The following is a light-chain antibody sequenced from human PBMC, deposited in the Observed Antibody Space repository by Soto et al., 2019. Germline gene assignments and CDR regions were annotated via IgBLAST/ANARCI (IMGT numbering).Light chain of an antibody. CDR3: QTWGIGPPVK. V-gene: IGLV4-69*01. CDR2: VNSDGSH. Sequence: QSVLTQSPFASASLGASVKLTCTLDSGHRNYAIAWHQQQPEKGPRYLMTVNSDGSHVKADGIPDRFSASSSGAERYLTISNLQAEDEAHYFCQTWGIGPPVKFGGGTKLTVL. CDR1: SGHRNYA. J-gene: IGLJ3*02.